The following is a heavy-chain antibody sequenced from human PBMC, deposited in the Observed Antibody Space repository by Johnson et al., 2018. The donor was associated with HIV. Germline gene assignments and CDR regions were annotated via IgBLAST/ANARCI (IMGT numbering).Heavy chain of an antibody. V-gene: IGHV3-30*04. CDR2: VSYDSSNK. CDR1: ALSFSGYA. J-gene: IGHJ3*02. CDR3: ARDPGNGGRPFDAFDI. Sequence: VQLVESGGGLVQPGRSLRLSCTSALSFSGYAMHWVRQAPGKGLEWVAVVSYDSSNKYYADSVKGRFTISRDNSKNTVFLQMDSLRGEDTAVYYCARDPGNGGRPFDAFDIWGQGTMVTVSS. D-gene: IGHD4-23*01.